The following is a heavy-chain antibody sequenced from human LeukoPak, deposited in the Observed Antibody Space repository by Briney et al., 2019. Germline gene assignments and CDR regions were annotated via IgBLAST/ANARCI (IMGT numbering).Heavy chain of an antibody. CDR2: IYYSGST. J-gene: IGHJ5*02. Sequence: SETLSLTCTVSGGSISSGGYYWSWIRQHPGKGPEWIGYIYYSGSTSYNPSLKSRVTISVDTSKNQFSLKLNSVTAADTAVYYCTRDLRQKRGYSGYDGPQGGWFDPWGQGTLVTVSS. CDR1: GGSISSGGYY. V-gene: IGHV4-31*03. CDR3: TRDLRQKRGYSGYDGPQGGWFDP. D-gene: IGHD5-12*01.